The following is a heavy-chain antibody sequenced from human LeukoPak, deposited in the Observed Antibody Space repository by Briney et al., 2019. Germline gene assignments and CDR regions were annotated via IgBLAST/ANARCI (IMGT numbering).Heavy chain of an antibody. CDR1: GGSISSSNW. CDR2: IYHSGST. CDR3: ARAHPQYDSSGYYDY. D-gene: IGHD3-22*01. Sequence: SGTLSLTCAVSGGSISSSNWWSWVRQPPGKGLEWIGEIYHSGSTSYNSSLKSRVTISVDKSKNQFSLKLSSVTAADTAVYYCARAHPQYDSSGYYDYWGQGTLATVSS. V-gene: IGHV4-4*02. J-gene: IGHJ4*02.